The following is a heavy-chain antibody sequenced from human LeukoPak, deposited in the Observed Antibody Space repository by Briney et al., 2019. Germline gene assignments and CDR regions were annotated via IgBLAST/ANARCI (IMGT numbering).Heavy chain of an antibody. V-gene: IGHV3-23*01. CDR2: ISGSGGST. D-gene: IGHD2-2*01. J-gene: IGHJ4*02. CDR3: AKVLRYCSSTSCYPDYLDY. Sequence: GGSLRLSCAASGFTFSSYAMSWVRQAPGKGLEWVSAISGSGGSTYYADSVKGRFTISRDNSKNTLYLQMNSLRAEDTAVYYCAKVLRYCSSTSCYPDYLDYWAREPWSPSPQ. CDR1: GFTFSSYA.